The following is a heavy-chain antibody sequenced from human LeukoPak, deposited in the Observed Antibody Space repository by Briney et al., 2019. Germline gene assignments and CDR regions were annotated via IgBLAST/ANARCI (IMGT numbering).Heavy chain of an antibody. V-gene: IGHV3-53*01. Sequence: GGSLRLSCAASGFTVSSNYMSWVRQAPGKGLEWVSVIYSGGSTYYADSVKGRFTTSRDNSKNTLYLQMNSLRAEDTAVYYCARGGGYSGYDNFDYWGQGTLVTVSS. CDR1: GFTVSSNY. D-gene: IGHD5-12*01. J-gene: IGHJ4*02. CDR3: ARGGGYSGYDNFDY. CDR2: IYSGGST.